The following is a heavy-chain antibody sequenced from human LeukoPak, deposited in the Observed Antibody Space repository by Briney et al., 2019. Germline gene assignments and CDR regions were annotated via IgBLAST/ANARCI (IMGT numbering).Heavy chain of an antibody. CDR3: ARESHPTTVTIIDAFDI. Sequence: GGSLRLSCAASGFTFSSYWMHWVRQAPGKGLVWVSRINSDGSSTSYADSVKGRFTISRDNAKNTLYLQMNSLRAEDTAVYYCARESHPTTVTIIDAFDIWGQGTMVTVSS. J-gene: IGHJ3*02. CDR1: GFTFSSYW. CDR2: INSDGSST. V-gene: IGHV3-74*01. D-gene: IGHD4-17*01.